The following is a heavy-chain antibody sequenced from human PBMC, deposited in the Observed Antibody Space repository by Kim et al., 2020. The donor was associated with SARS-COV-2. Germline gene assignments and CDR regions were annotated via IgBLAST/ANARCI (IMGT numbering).Heavy chain of an antibody. J-gene: IGHJ2*01. CDR3: ARTHCSSTSCLSFDWYFDL. CDR2: IDPSDSYT. D-gene: IGHD2-2*01. CDR1: GYSFTSYW. V-gene: IGHV5-10-1*01. Sequence: GESLKISCKGSGYSFTSYWISWVRQMPGKGLEWMGRIDPSDSYTNYSPSFQGHVTISADKSISTAYLQWSSLKASDTAMYYCARTHCSSTSCLSFDWYFDLWGRGTLVTVSS.